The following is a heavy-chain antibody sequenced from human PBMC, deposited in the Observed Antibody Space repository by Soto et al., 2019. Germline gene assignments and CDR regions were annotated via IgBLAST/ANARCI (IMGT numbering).Heavy chain of an antibody. J-gene: IGHJ5*02. CDR2: IYDSGST. Sequence: XETLSLTCTVAGVSMSSFYWSWIRQPPGKGLEYIGCIYDSGSTNFNPSLKSRVTMSVDTSRTQLSLKLSSVTAADTAVYYCARGFSSMSWFAHWGQGTLVTVSS. CDR1: GVSMSSFY. CDR3: ARGFSSMSWFAH. D-gene: IGHD6-19*01. V-gene: IGHV4-59*01.